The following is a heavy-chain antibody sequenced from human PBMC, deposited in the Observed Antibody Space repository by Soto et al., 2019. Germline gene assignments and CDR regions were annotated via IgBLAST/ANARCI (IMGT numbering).Heavy chain of an antibody. J-gene: IGHJ4*02. Sequence: ASVKVSCKTSGYTFTNFGLSWVRQAHGQGLEWMGIISPYNGNTSYAQNFQGRVTMTRDTSTSTVYMELSSLRSEDTAVYYCARDGSSGSYPQDYWGQGTLVTVSS. V-gene: IGHV1-18*01. D-gene: IGHD3-10*01. CDR1: GYTFTNFG. CDR2: ISPYNGNT. CDR3: ARDGSSGSYPQDY.